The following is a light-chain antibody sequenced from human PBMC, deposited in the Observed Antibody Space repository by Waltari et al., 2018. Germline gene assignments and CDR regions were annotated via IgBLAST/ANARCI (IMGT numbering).Light chain of an antibody. J-gene: IGKJ1*01. V-gene: IGKV2-28*01. Sequence: EIVMTQSPVSLPVTPGEPASISCRSSQSLRHSNGFDYLDWYLQKPGQSPQLLIHLGSDRASGVPDRFSGSGAGTDFTLKISRVEAEDVGVYYCMQHTQSPWTFGQGTRVEIK. CDR2: LGS. CDR1: QSLRHSNGFDY. CDR3: MQHTQSPWT.